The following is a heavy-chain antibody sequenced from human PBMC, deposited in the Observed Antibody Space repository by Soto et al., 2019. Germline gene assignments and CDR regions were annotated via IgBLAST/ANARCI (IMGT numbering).Heavy chain of an antibody. Sequence: SVKVSCKASGFTFTSSAMQWVRQARGQRLEWIGWIVVGSGNTNYAQKFQERVTITRDMSTSTAYMELSSLRSEDTAVYYCAAGLLGYCSGGSCQDHYYYYMDVWGKGTTVTVSS. V-gene: IGHV1-58*02. J-gene: IGHJ6*03. D-gene: IGHD2-15*01. CDR3: AAGLLGYCSGGSCQDHYYYYMDV. CDR1: GFTFTSSA. CDR2: IVVGSGNT.